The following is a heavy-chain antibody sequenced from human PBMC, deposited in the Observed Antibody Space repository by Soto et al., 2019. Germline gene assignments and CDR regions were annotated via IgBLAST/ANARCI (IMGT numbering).Heavy chain of an antibody. CDR2: ISYDGSNK. CDR1: GFTFSSYA. Sequence: QVQLVESGGGVVQPGRSLRLSCAASGFTFSSYAMHWVRQAPGKGLEWVAVISYDGSNKYYADSVKGRFTISRDNSKNTLYLQMNSLRAEDTAVYYCARERSSIAARWGKDVWGQGTTVTVSS. CDR3: ARERSSIAARWGKDV. D-gene: IGHD6-6*01. J-gene: IGHJ6*02. V-gene: IGHV3-30-3*01.